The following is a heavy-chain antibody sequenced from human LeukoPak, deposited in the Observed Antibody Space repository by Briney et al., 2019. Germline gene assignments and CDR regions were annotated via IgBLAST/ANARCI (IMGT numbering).Heavy chain of an antibody. D-gene: IGHD1-26*01. CDR2: ISSSSSYT. CDR1: GFTFSDYY. CDR3: ARAPEVGGFDY. Sequence: PGGSLRLSCAASGFTFSDYYMSWIRQAPGKGLEWVSYISSSSSYTNYADSVKGRFTISRDNAKNSPYLQMNSLRAEDTAVYYCARAPEVGGFDYWGQGTLVTVSS. J-gene: IGHJ4*02. V-gene: IGHV3-11*06.